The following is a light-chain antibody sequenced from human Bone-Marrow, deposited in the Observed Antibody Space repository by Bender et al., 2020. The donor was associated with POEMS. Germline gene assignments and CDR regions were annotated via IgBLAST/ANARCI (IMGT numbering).Light chain of an antibody. J-gene: IGLJ3*02. V-gene: IGLV3-25*03. CDR3: CSYAGSSTWV. CDR1: ALPKRY. CDR2: KDS. Sequence: SYELTQPPSVSVSPGQTARITCSGDALPKRYAYWYQQKSGQAPVMVINKDSERPSGIPERFSGSTSGTTVTLTISGVQAEDEADYYCCSYAGSSTWVFGGGTKVTVL.